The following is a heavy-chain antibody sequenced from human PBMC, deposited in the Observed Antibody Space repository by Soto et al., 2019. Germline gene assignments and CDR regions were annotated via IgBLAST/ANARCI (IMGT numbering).Heavy chain of an antibody. Sequence: ASVKVSCKASGFTFTSSAVQWVRQARGQRLEWIGWIVVGSGNTNYAQKFQERVTITRDMSTSTAYMELSSLRSEDTAVYYCAAPSGDYYDSSGLYYGMDVWGQGTTVTVPS. J-gene: IGHJ6*02. CDR1: GFTFTSSA. D-gene: IGHD3-22*01. CDR3: AAPSGDYYDSSGLYYGMDV. V-gene: IGHV1-58*01. CDR2: IVVGSGNT.